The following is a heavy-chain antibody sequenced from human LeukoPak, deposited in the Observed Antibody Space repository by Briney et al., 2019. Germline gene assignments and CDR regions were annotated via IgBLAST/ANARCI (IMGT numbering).Heavy chain of an antibody. V-gene: IGHV3-23*01. CDR1: GFTFSNFL. D-gene: IGHD4-17*01. CDR2: ISGSGGST. CDR3: ARGPGYGDVRFDY. J-gene: IGHJ4*02. Sequence: GSLRLSCAASGFTFSNFLMTWVRQAPGKGLEWVSAISGSGGSTYYADSVKGRFTISRDNSKNTLYLQMNSLRAEDTAVYYCARGPGYGDVRFDYWGQGTLVTVSS.